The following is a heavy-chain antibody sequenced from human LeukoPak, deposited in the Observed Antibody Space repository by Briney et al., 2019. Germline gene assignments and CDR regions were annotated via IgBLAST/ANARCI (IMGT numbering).Heavy chain of an antibody. D-gene: IGHD2-21*01. J-gene: IGHJ3*02. CDR3: ARVVLKGVDAFDI. CDR1: GYTFTRYG. CDR2: ISAYNGDT. Sequence: ASVKVSRKASGYTFTRYGISWVRQAPGQGLEWMGWISAYNGDTNYAQKLQDRVTMTTDTSTNTAYMELRSLRSDDTAVYYCARVVLKGVDAFDIWGQGTMVTVSS. V-gene: IGHV1-18*01.